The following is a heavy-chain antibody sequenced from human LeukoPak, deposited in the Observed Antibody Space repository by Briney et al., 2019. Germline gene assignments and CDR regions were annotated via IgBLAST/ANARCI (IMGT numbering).Heavy chain of an antibody. D-gene: IGHD1-26*01. CDR3: PRPPLYRGTSKVHPD. CDR2: RKRDGSEK. V-gene: IGHV3-7*01. J-gene: IGHJ4*02. CDR1: GFTCS. Sequence: PGGSLRLSCAASGFTCSPGKELEWVANRKRDGSEKYYVDSVKGRFSTSRDNDKKSLCLQVNSLRAGDTAVYDCPRPPLYRGTSKVHPDWGQGTLVTVSS.